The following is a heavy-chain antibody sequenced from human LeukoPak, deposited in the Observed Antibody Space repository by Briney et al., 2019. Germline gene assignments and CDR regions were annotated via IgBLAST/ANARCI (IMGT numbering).Heavy chain of an antibody. J-gene: IGHJ4*02. CDR2: IKPDGTTK. CDR1: GFPFSSYS. CDR3: ARDSGPRYGPY. V-gene: IGHV3-7*01. D-gene: IGHD5-18*01. Sequence: GGSLRLSCAASGFPFSSYSMTWVRQAPGKGLEWVANIKPDGTTKFYVDSVKGRFTISRDNGKNSLYLQMNSLRDEDTAVYYCARDSGPRYGPYWGQGTLVTVSS.